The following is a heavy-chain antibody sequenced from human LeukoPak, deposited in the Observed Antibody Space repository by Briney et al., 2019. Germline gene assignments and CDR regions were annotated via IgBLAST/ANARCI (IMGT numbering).Heavy chain of an antibody. D-gene: IGHD4-23*01. V-gene: IGHV4-61*05. J-gene: IGHJ4*02. CDR3: ATLDYGGNSEPHYFDY. CDR2: IYYSGST. CDR1: GGSISSSSYY. Sequence: SETLSLTCTVSGGSISSSSYYWGWIRQPPGKGLEWIGYIYYSGSTNYNPSLKSRVTISVDTSKNQFSLKLSSVTAADTAVYYCATLDYGGNSEPHYFDYWGQGTLVTVSS.